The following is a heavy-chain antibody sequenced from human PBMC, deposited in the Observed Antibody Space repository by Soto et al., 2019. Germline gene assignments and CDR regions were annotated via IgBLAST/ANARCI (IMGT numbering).Heavy chain of an antibody. CDR2: MNPNSGNT. V-gene: IGHV1-8*01. D-gene: IGHD2-2*01. CDR3: ASCTVVVPAAQLVAQGCDAFDI. CDR1: GYTFTSYD. Sequence: ASVKVSCKASGYTFTSYDINWVRQATGQGLEWMGWMNPNSGNTGYAQKFQGRVTMTRNTSISTAYMELSSLRSEDTAVYYCASCTVVVPAAQLVAQGCDAFDIWGQGTMVTVSS. J-gene: IGHJ3*02.